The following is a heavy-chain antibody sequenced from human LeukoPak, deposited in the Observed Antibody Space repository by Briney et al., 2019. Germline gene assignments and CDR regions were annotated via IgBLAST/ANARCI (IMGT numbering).Heavy chain of an antibody. Sequence: VASVKVSCKASGYTFNGHYMHWGRQAPGQGGEGMGWINANSVGTNYTQKFQGRVNMTSDTSISTAYMELSRLRYDDTAVYSCARDRRVYYYDSSGHTRNMDVWGKGTTVTVSS. D-gene: IGHD3-22*01. CDR2: INANSVGT. J-gene: IGHJ6*03. CDR3: ARDRRVYYYDSSGHTRNMDV. CDR1: GYTFNGHY. V-gene: IGHV1-2*02.